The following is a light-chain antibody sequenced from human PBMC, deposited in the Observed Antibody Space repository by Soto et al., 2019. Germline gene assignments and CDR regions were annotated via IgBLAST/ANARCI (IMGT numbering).Light chain of an antibody. Sequence: ESVLTQSPGTLSWSPGERATFSCRASQRVGSTFLAWYQQKPGQAPRLLIYGVSTRATGIPDKFSGSWAGTDFALDISGLEPEDCAVFYCGQLVSAPPRTVGQGTEEDI. V-gene: IGKV3-20*01. CDR2: GVS. CDR1: QRVGSTF. J-gene: IGKJ1*01. CDR3: GQLVSAPPRT.